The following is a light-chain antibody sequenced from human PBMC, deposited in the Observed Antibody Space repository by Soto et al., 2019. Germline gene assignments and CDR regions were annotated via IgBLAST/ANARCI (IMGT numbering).Light chain of an antibody. J-gene: IGLJ1*01. CDR1: SSNVGSNA. Sequence: QSVLTQPPSASESPGQRVTISCSGSSSNVGSNAVNWYQQLPGTAPTLLIYSNNERLSGVPDRFSGSKSGTSASLAITGLQTEDEADYHCQSCDNRSDYVFGTGTKVTVL. CDR3: QSCDNRSDYV. V-gene: IGLV1-44*01. CDR2: SNN.